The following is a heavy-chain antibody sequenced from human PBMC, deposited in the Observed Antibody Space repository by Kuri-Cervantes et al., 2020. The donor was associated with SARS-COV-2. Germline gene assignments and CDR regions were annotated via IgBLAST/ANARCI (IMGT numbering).Heavy chain of an antibody. Sequence: SVKVSCKASGGTFSSYAISWVRQAPGQGLEWMGGIIPIFGTANYAQKFQGRVTMTRDTSTSTVYMELSSLRSDDTAVYYCARGLGYCSSTSCQNYYYYGMDVWGQGTTVTVSS. CDR2: IIPIFGTA. CDR1: GGTFSSYA. CDR3: ARGLGYCSSTSCQNYYYYGMDV. V-gene: IGHV1-69*05. J-gene: IGHJ6*02. D-gene: IGHD2-2*01.